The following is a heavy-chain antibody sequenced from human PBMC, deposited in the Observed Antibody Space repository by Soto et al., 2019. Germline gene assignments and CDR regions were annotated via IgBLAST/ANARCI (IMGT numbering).Heavy chain of an antibody. V-gene: IGHV3-53*01. CDR1: GFDILDNY. D-gene: IGHD3-16*01. Sequence: EVQLVESGGGLTQPGESLRLSCAASGFDILDNYMSWVRQAPGKGLESVSVMLPLNSTHFRVYYATSVQGRFSISRDIANNIFFLQMNSLRVEDSAIYYCAKHSLGGYSDQSGHHSWGDHFDSWGQGTLVAVSS. CDR2: MLPLNSTHFRV. J-gene: IGHJ5*01. CDR3: AKHSLGGYSDQSGHHSWGDHFDS.